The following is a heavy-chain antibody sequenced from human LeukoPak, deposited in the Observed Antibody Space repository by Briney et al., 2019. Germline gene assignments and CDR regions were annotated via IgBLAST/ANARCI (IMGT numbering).Heavy chain of an antibody. CDR2: IKTVNGDT. D-gene: IGHD6-19*01. Sequence: ASVTVSCKASGYIFTNYAIHWLRQPPGQGLEWMGWIKTVNGDTKYSQEFQGRLTITSDTSASTAYLELSSLRFEDMAVYYCARVAGTLFDYWGQGTLVTVSS. CDR1: GYIFTNYA. V-gene: IGHV1-3*03. CDR3: ARVAGTLFDY. J-gene: IGHJ4*02.